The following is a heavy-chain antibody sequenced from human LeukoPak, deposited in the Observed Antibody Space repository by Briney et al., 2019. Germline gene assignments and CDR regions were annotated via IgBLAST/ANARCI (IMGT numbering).Heavy chain of an antibody. CDR1: EFTFSSAW. CDR3: ATDGRLSSHY. Sequence: GGSLRLSCAASEFTFSSAWMSWVRQAPGKGLEWVGLIKSKTDGGTTDYAAPVKGRFTISRDDSKNTLYLQMNRLKTEDTAVYYCATDGRLSSHYWGQGTLVTVSS. CDR2: IKSKTDGGTT. D-gene: IGHD2-15*01. J-gene: IGHJ4*02. V-gene: IGHV3-15*01.